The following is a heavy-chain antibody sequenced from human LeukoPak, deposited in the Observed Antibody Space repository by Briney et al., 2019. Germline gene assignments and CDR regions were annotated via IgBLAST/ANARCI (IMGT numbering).Heavy chain of an antibody. CDR2: ISSNGGRT. CDR1: GFTFRSYC. V-gene: IGHV3-64*01. J-gene: IGHJ1*01. Sequence: GGSLRLSCAASGFTFRSYCMHWVRQAPGKGLEYVSAISSNGGRTNYANSVKGRFTISRDNSRNTLYLQMGSLRAEDMAVYYCATYYYDSGGFHFQHWGQGTLVTVSS. D-gene: IGHD3-22*01. CDR3: ATYYYDSGGFHFQH.